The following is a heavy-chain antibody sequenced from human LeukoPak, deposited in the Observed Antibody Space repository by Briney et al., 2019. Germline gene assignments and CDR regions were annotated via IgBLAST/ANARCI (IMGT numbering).Heavy chain of an antibody. CDR1: GGTFSSYA. Sequence: SVKVSCKASGGTFSSYAISWVRQAPGQGLEWMGGIIPIFGTANYAQKFQGRVTITADESTSTAYMELSSLRSEDTAVYYCARESGYDFWSGYSLNLYYWGQGTLVTVSS. CDR2: IIPIFGTA. CDR3: ARESGYDFWSGYSLNLYY. D-gene: IGHD3-3*01. J-gene: IGHJ4*02. V-gene: IGHV1-69*13.